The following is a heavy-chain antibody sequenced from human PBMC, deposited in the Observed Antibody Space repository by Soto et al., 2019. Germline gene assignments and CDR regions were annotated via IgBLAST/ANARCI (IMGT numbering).Heavy chain of an antibody. D-gene: IGHD6-6*01. V-gene: IGHV1-69*13. J-gene: IGHJ5*02. CDR3: ARGGIAARLAVWFDP. Sequence: GASVRVSCKASGGTFSSYAISWVRQAPGQGLEWMGGIIPIFGTANYAQKFQGRVTITADESTSTAYMELSSLRSEDTAVYYCARGGIAARLAVWFDPWGQGTLVTVSS. CDR2: IIPIFGTA. CDR1: GGTFSSYA.